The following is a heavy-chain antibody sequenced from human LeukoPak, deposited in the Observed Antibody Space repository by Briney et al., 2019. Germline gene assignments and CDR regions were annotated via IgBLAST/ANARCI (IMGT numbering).Heavy chain of an antibody. J-gene: IGHJ4*02. V-gene: IGHV4-39*01. CDR1: GASVSSGPYY. CDR3: ARPGDGTYGGHLDY. Sequence: SETLSLTCTVSGASVSSGPYYWGWIRQPPGKRLEWIGAIYYSRNIYYNPPLKSRVTISVDASKNQFFLDLTSVTAADTAVYYCARPGDGTYGGHLDYWGRGTLVTVSS. CDR2: IYYSRNI. D-gene: IGHD4/OR15-4a*01.